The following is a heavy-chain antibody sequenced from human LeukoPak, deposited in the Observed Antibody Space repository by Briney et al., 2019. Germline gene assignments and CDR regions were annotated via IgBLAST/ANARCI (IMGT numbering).Heavy chain of an antibody. D-gene: IGHD3-3*01. Sequence: SSVKVSCKASGGTFSSYAISWVRQAPGQGLEWMGGIIPIFGTSNYAQKFQGRVTITADESTSTAYMELSSLRSEDTAVYYCARNNYDFWSGYPSNYYYMDVWGKGTTVTVSS. J-gene: IGHJ6*03. CDR1: GGTFSSYA. CDR3: ARNNYDFWSGYPSNYYYMDV. V-gene: IGHV1-69*13. CDR2: IIPIFGTS.